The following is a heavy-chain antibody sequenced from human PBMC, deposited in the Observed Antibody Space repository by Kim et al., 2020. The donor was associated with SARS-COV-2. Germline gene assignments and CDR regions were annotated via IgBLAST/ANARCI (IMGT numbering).Heavy chain of an antibody. Sequence: GGSLRLSCAASGFNFSTYEINWVRQPPGKGLEWISYISNSGSATYYAESVKGRFAISRDNAENSLTLQINSLRVEDTATYYCTRGWLGRADHWGQGTLGT. V-gene: IGHV3-48*03. CDR1: GFNFSTYE. D-gene: IGHD3-10*01. J-gene: IGHJ5*02. CDR2: ISNSGSAT. CDR3: TRGWLGRADH.